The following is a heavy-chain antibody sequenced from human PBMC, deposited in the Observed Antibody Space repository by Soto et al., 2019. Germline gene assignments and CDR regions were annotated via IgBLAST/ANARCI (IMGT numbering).Heavy chain of an antibody. CDR1: GFTFDDYA. V-gene: IGHV3-9*01. D-gene: IGHD6-13*01. CDR3: AKDGYLYYYYYYMDV. Sequence: DVQLVESGGGLVQPGRSLRLSCAASGFTFDDYAMHWVRQAPGKGLEWVSGISWNSGSIGYADSVKGRFTISRDNAKNSLYLQMNSLRAEDTALYYCAKDGYLYYYYYYMDVWGKGTTVTVSS. J-gene: IGHJ6*03. CDR2: ISWNSGSI.